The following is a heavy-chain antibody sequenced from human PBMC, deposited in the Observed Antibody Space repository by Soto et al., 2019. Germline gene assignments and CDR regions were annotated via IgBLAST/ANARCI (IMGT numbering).Heavy chain of an antibody. Sequence: GASVKVSCKASGGTFSSYTISWVRQAPGQGLEWMGRIIPILGIANYAQKFQGRVTMTTDTSTSTAYMELRSLRSDDTAVYYCARDRGYDILTGYHAYFDYWGQGTLVPVSS. CDR1: GGTFSSYT. J-gene: IGHJ4*02. CDR3: ARDRGYDILTGYHAYFDY. D-gene: IGHD3-9*01. CDR2: IIPILGIA. V-gene: IGHV1-69*04.